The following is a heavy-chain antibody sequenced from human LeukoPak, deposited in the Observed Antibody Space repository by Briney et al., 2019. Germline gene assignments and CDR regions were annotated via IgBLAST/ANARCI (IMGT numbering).Heavy chain of an antibody. V-gene: IGHV3-74*01. J-gene: IGHJ1*01. CDR2: IKNDGKIT. Sequence: GGSLRLSCTASGFTFSNYWMSWVRQAPGKGLVWVSRIKNDGKITTYADSVKGRFTTSRDNAKNTFYLQMNSLRVEDTAVYYCLLIILGGSSQHWGQGTLVTVSS. CDR3: LLIILGGSSQH. CDR1: GFTFSNYW. D-gene: IGHD3-3*01.